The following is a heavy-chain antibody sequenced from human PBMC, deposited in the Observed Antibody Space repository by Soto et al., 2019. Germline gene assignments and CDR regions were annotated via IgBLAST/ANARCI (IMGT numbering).Heavy chain of an antibody. CDR2: IYYSGST. CDR3: ARALPTVTLFDP. Sequence: SETLSLTCTVSGGSISSCGYYWSWIRQHPGKGLEWIGYIYYSGSTYYNPSLKSRVTISVDTSKNQFSLKLSSVTAADTAVYYCARALPTVTLFDPRGQGTLVTVSS. V-gene: IGHV4-31*03. CDR1: GGSISSCGYY. J-gene: IGHJ5*02. D-gene: IGHD4-17*01.